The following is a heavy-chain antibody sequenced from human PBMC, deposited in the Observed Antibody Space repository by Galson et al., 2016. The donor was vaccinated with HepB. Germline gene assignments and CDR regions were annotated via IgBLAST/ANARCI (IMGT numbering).Heavy chain of an antibody. J-gene: IGHJ6*02. D-gene: IGHD2/OR15-2a*01. CDR2: IGKSDSTI. V-gene: IGHV3-11*01. CDR3: ARVLYFYYGMDV. CDR1: GFTFSDYY. Sequence: SLRLSCAASGFTFSDYYMSWIRQAPGKGLEWVSYIGKSDSTIYYADSVKGRFTISRDNAKNSLYLQMNSLRGEDTAVYYCARVLYFYYGMDVWGQGTTVTVSS.